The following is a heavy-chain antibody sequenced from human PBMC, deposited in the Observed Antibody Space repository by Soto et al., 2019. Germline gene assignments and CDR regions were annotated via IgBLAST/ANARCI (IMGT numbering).Heavy chain of an antibody. CDR3: AALGYDFWSGYYTKGYYYYGMDV. Sequence: SVKVSCKASGFTFTSSAVQWVRQARGQRLEWIGWIVVGSGNTNYAQKFQERVTITRDMSTSTAYMELSSLRSEDTAVYYCAALGYDFWSGYYTKGYYYYGMDVWGQGTTVTVSS. J-gene: IGHJ6*02. CDR1: GFTFTSSA. CDR2: IVVGSGNT. V-gene: IGHV1-58*01. D-gene: IGHD3-3*01.